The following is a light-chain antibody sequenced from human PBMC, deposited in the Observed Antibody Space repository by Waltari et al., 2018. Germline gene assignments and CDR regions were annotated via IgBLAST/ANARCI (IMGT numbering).Light chain of an antibody. CDR1: ITHIGDNP. CDR2: NDD. J-gene: IGLJ3*02. CDR3: AAWDDTLNGPV. Sequence: QSVLTQAPSASVTPGQRVTISCSETITHIGDNPVSWYQQFPGTAPKLLIYNDDRRPSGVPDRFSGSKSGTSASLAISGLQSADVATYFCAAWDDTLNGPVFGGGTKLTVL. V-gene: IGLV1-44*01.